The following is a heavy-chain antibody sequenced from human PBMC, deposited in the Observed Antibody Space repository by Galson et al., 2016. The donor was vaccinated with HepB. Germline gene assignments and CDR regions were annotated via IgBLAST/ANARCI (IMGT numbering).Heavy chain of an antibody. Sequence: SLRLSCAVSGFSFKDFALHWVRQAPGKGLEWVAFISDDGSNDSYADPVKGRSTISRDNAKNTVFLQTNSLRTEDTAVYYCARGAREFEYWGQGTLVIVSS. CDR1: GFSFKDFA. CDR3: ARGAREFEY. CDR2: ISDDGSND. J-gene: IGHJ4*02. V-gene: IGHV3-30-3*01. D-gene: IGHD3-10*01.